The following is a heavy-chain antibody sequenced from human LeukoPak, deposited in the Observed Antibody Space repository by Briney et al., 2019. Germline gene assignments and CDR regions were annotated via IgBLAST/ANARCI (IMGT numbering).Heavy chain of an antibody. D-gene: IGHD3-22*01. Sequence: GGSLRLSCAASGFTFDDYAMHWVRHAPGKGLEWVSLISGDGGSTYYADSVKGRFTISRDNSKNSLYLQMNSLRTEDTALYYCAKSPVYYYDSSGYLLYYFDYWGQGTLVTVSS. CDR2: ISGDGGST. CDR3: AKSPVYYYDSSGYLLYYFDY. CDR1: GFTFDDYA. V-gene: IGHV3-43*02. J-gene: IGHJ4*02.